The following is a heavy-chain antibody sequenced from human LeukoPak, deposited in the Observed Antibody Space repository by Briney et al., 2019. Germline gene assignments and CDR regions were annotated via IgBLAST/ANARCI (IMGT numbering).Heavy chain of an antibody. CDR2: IYPGDSDT. CDR1: GYSFTSYW. D-gene: IGHD2-2*02. Sequence: GESLKISCKGSGYSFTSYWIGWVRQMPGKGPEWMGIIYPGDSDTRYSPSFQGQVTISADKSISTAYLQWSSLKASDTAMYYCALGRYCSSTSCYKPMDYFDYWGQGTLVTVSS. CDR3: ALGRYCSSTSCYKPMDYFDY. J-gene: IGHJ4*02. V-gene: IGHV5-51*01.